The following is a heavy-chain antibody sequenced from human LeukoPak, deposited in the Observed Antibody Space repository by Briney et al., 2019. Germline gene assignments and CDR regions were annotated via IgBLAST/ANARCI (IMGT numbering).Heavy chain of an antibody. CDR1: GYLFISYG. J-gene: IGHJ3*01. D-gene: IGHD3-10*01. V-gene: IGHV1-18*01. CDR2: ISAYNGQT. Sequence: ASMRVSCKASGYLFISYGINWVRQAPGQGLEWMGWISAYNGQTNYAQEFQGRVTMTTDTSTTTAYMELTGLRFNDTAVYYCAKDLYSSLSGSEVFDVWGQGTRVTVSS. CDR3: AKDLYSSLSGSEVFDV.